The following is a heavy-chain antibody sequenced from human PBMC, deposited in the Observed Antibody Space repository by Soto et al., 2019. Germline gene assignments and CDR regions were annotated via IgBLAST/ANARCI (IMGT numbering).Heavy chain of an antibody. CDR1: GYTFTSYY. V-gene: IGHV1-46*01. D-gene: IGHD3-22*01. CDR2: INPSGGST. Sequence: ASVKVSCKASGYTFTSYYMHWVRQAPGQGLEWMGIINPSGGSTSYAQKFQGRVTMTRDTSTSTVYMELSSLRSEDTAVYYCANSLYYDSSGYHDAFDIWGKGKMVTVSS. J-gene: IGHJ3*02. CDR3: ANSLYYDSSGYHDAFDI.